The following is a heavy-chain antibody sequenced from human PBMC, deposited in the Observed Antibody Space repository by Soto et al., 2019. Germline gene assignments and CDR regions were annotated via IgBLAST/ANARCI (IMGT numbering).Heavy chain of an antibody. V-gene: IGHV4-59*08. CDR2: IYYSGST. Sequence: SETLSLTCTVSGGSISSYYWSWIRQPPGKGLEWIGYIYYSGSTNYNPSLKSRVTISVDTSKNQFSLKLSSVTAADTAVYYCARLAAAAGFNFDDWGQGTLVTVAS. CDR3: ARLAAAAGFNFDD. CDR1: GGSISSYY. J-gene: IGHJ4*02. D-gene: IGHD6-13*01.